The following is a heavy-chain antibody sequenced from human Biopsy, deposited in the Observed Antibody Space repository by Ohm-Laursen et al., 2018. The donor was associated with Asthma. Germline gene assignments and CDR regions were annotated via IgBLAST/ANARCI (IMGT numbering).Heavy chain of an antibody. Sequence: GSLRLSCSASGFAVSRDHMFWVCQAPGKGLEWVSVIYSGGTSHTADSVRVRFTISRDYSKNTFYLQMHSLGAEDTAVYYCARGDSSNWSHYYFDYWGQGTLLTVSS. CDR2: IYSGGTS. V-gene: IGHV3-53*01. CDR3: ARGDSSNWSHYYFDY. CDR1: GFAVSRDH. J-gene: IGHJ4*02. D-gene: IGHD3-22*01.